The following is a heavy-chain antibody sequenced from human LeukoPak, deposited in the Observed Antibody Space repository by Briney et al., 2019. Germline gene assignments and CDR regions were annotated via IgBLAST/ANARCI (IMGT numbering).Heavy chain of an antibody. CDR3: ARALRTVWGYYFDY. J-gene: IGHJ4*02. Sequence: GGSLRLSCAASGFTFSSYGMHWVRQAPGKGLEWVAVISYDGSNKYYADSVKGRFTISRDNAKNSLYLLMNSLRAEDTAVYYCARALRTVWGYYFDYWGQGTLVTVSS. D-gene: IGHD4-17*01. CDR2: ISYDGSNK. CDR1: GFTFSSYG. V-gene: IGHV3-30*03.